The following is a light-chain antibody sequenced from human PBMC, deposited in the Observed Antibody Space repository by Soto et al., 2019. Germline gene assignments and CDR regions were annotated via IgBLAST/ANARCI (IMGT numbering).Light chain of an antibody. V-gene: IGLV2-14*01. Sequence: QSALTQPASVSGSPGQSVTISCTGTTSDIGGHIYVSWYQQHPGKAPKLMIYDVSYRPSGVSDRFSGSKSGNTASLTISGHQAEDEADYYCSSYATSGTPYVFATGTKVTVL. CDR2: DVS. CDR3: SSYATSGTPYV. CDR1: TSDIGGHIY. J-gene: IGLJ1*01.